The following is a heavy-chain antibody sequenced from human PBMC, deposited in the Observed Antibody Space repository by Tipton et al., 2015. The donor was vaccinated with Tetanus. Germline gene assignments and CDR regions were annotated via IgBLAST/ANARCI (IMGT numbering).Heavy chain of an antibody. CDR3: ARRRTTTALANYFDS. J-gene: IGHJ4*02. CDR1: GYTFSTYW. CDR2: VYPGDSTT. Sequence: VQLVQSGAEVKKPGESLKISCKGSGYTFSTYWIGWVRQKPGKGLEWMGIVYPGDSTTKYSPSFQGQVTISADRSITTAYLRWSSLKASDTAIYYCARRRTTTALANYFDSWGQGTQVTVSS. D-gene: IGHD1-1*01. V-gene: IGHV5-51*01.